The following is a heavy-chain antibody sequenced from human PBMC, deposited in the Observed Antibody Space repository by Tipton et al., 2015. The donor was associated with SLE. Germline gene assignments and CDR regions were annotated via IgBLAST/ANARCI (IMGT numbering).Heavy chain of an antibody. Sequence: TLSLTCAVYGGSFSGYYWSWIRQPPGKGLEWIGSIYYSGSTYYNPSLKSRVTISVDTSKNQFSLKLSSVTAADTAVYYCARDHHSSGWRYYYYYGMDVWGQGTTVTVSS. CDR3: ARDHHSSGWRYYYYYGMDV. CDR2: IYYSGST. CDR1: GGSFSGYY. D-gene: IGHD6-19*01. J-gene: IGHJ6*02. V-gene: IGHV4-34*11.